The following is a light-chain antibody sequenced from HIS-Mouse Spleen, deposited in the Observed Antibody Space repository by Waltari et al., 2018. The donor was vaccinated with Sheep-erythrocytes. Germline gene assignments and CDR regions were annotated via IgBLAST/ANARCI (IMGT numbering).Light chain of an antibody. J-gene: IGKJ4*01. CDR3: QQLNSYPPRVT. CDR1: QGISSY. Sequence: DIQLTQSPSFLSASVGDRVTITCRASQGISSYLAWYQQKPVKAPKLLIYAASTLQSGVPSRFSGSGSGTEFTLTISSLQPEDFATYYCQQLNSYPPRVTFGGGTKVEIK. CDR2: AAS. V-gene: IGKV1-9*01.